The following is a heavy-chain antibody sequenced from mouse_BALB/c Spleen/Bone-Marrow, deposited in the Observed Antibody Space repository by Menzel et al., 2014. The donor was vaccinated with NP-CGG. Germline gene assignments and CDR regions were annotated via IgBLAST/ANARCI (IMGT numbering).Heavy chain of an antibody. CDR3: ARNNGGYYSWFAY. Sequence: VQLQQSGPGLVQPSQSLSITCTVSGFSLTSYGVHWVRQSPGKGLEWLGVIWSGGSTDYNAAFISRLSISKDNSKSQVFFKMNSLQANDTAIYFCARNNGGYYSWFAYWGQGTLVTVSA. CDR1: GFSLTSYG. V-gene: IGHV2-2*02. J-gene: IGHJ3*01. D-gene: IGHD2-3*01. CDR2: IWSGGST.